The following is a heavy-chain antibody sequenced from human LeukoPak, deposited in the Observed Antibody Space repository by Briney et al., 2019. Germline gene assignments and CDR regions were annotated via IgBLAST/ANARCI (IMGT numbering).Heavy chain of an antibody. J-gene: IGHJ5*02. D-gene: IGHD2-15*01. Sequence: SETLSLTCTVSGGSISGYYWSWIRQPPGKGLEWIGFIYYSGSTKYNPSLKSRVTISVDTSKNQFSLKLTSVTAADTAVYYCAKGGSAGGPNWFDPWGQGTLVTVSS. V-gene: IGHV4-59*08. CDR1: GGSISGYY. CDR3: AKGGSAGGPNWFDP. CDR2: IYYSGST.